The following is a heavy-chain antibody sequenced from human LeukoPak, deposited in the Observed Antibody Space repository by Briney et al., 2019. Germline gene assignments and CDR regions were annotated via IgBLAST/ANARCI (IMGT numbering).Heavy chain of an antibody. CDR2: IYYSGST. Sequence: SETLSLTCTVSGGSISSSSYYWGWIRQPPGKGLEWIGSIYYSGSTYYNPSLKSRVTISVDTSKNQLSLKLSSVTAADTAVYYCARRLHYYDSSGYYHPNWFDPWGQGTLVTVSS. CDR3: ARRLHYYDSSGYYHPNWFDP. CDR1: GGSISSSSYY. J-gene: IGHJ5*02. V-gene: IGHV4-39*01. D-gene: IGHD3-22*01.